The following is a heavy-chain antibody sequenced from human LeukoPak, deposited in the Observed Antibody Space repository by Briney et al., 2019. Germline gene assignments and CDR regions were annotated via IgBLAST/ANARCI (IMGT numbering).Heavy chain of an antibody. CDR3: ARGPSKQWFGELSH. J-gene: IGHJ4*02. CDR2: ISYDGSNK. D-gene: IGHD3-10*01. Sequence: GGSLRLSCAASGFTFSSYGMHWVRQAPGKGLEWVAVISYDGSNKYYADSVRGRFTISRDNSKNTLYLQMNSLRAEDTAVYYCARGPSKQWFGELSHWGQGTLVTVSS. CDR1: GFTFSSYG. V-gene: IGHV3-30*03.